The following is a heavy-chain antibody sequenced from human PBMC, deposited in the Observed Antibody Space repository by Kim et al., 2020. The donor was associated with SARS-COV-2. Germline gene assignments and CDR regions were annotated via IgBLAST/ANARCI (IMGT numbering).Heavy chain of an antibody. J-gene: IGHJ4*02. V-gene: IGHV4-30-2*04. CDR2: NT. CDR3: ARDDNGTVDY. Sequence: NTVNNPSLKSRVTIAVETYKKQFSLKVTSVTAADTAVYFCARDDNGTVDYWGQGTLVTVFS. D-gene: IGHD2-8*01.